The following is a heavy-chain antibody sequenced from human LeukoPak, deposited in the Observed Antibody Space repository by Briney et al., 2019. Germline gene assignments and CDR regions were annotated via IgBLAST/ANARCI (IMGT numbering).Heavy chain of an antibody. CDR3: TKEPELLPSGDWFDP. D-gene: IGHD1-14*01. CDR2: ICARGRNT. J-gene: IGHJ5*02. V-gene: IGHV3-23*01. CDR1: GFTFTRHA. Sequence: GGSLRLSCAASGFTFTRHAMSWVRQAPGKGLEWVSGICARGRNTYYADSVQGRFTISRDNSQDNLFLQRNSLRDDDTAIYYCTKEPELLPSGDWFDPWGQGTLVTVSS.